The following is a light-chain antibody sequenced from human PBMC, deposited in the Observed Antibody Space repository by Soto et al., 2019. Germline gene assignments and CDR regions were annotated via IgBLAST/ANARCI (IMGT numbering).Light chain of an antibody. Sequence: DVVMTQSPLSLPVTLGQPASISCRSSQSLVYSDGNTYLNWYQQRPGQSPRRLIYKVSNRDSGVPDRFSGSESGTDFTLKISRVEAEDLGVYCWVQATHGTWTFGQGTKVEIK. CDR3: VQATHGTWT. CDR1: QSLVYSDGNTY. V-gene: IGKV2-30*01. CDR2: KVS. J-gene: IGKJ1*01.